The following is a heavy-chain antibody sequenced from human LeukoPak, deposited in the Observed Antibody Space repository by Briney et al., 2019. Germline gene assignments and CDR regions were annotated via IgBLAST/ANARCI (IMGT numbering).Heavy chain of an antibody. CDR1: GFTFSSYT. Sequence: GGSLRLSCSASGFTFSSYTMHWVRQAPGKGLEYVSAISGNGGSTYYADSVKGRFTISRDNSKNTLYLQMSSLRVEDTAVYYCVKAPQCYRYFDYWGQGTLVTVSS. D-gene: IGHD3-10*02. CDR2: ISGNGGST. J-gene: IGHJ4*02. V-gene: IGHV3-64D*09. CDR3: VKAPQCYRYFDY.